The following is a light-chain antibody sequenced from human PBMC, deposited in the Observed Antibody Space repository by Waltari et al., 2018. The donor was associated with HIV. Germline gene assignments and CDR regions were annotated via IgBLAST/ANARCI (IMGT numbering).Light chain of an antibody. CDR2: STN. V-gene: IGLV8-61*01. J-gene: IGLJ3*02. Sequence: QTVVTQEPSFSVSPGGTVTLTCGLSFGSVSTSYYPSWYQQTPGQAPRTLIYSTNTRSSGVPDRFSGSILGNKAALTITGAQADDESDYYCVLYMGGGIWVFVGGTKVTVL. CDR1: FGSVSTSYY. CDR3: VLYMGGGIWV.